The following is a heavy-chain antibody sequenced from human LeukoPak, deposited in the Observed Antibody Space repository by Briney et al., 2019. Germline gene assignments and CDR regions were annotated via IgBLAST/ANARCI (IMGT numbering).Heavy chain of an antibody. CDR2: INPNSGGT. J-gene: IGHJ4*02. Sequence: ASVKVSCKASGYTFTGYYMHWARQAPGQGLEWMGRINPNSGGTNYAQKFQGRVTMTRDMSISTAYMELSRLRSDDTAVYYCARDSDYVASGFDYWGQGTLATVSS. D-gene: IGHD4-17*01. CDR1: GYTFTGYY. V-gene: IGHV1-2*06. CDR3: ARDSDYVASGFDY.